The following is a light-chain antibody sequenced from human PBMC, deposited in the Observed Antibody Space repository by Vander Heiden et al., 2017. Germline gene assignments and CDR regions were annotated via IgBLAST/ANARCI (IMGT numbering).Light chain of an antibody. J-gene: IGLJ2*01. CDR3: AAWDDSLIIVV. CDR1: GSNIGTNT. Sequence: QSVLTQPPSASGIPGQRVTISCSGSGSNIGTNTVNWYQQLPGTAPKLLIYSDNQRPSGVPDRFSGSKSGTSASLAISGLQSEDEADYYCAAWDDSLIIVVFGGGTKLTVL. V-gene: IGLV1-44*01. CDR2: SDN.